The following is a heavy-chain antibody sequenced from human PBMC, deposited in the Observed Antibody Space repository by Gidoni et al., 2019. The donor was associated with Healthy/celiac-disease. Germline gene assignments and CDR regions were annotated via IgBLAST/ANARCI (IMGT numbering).Heavy chain of an antibody. Sequence: EVQLVESGGGLVKPGGSLRLSCAASGFTFSRYSMNWVRQAPGKGLEWVSSISSSSSYIYYADSVKGRFTISRDNAKNSLYLQMNSLRAEDTAVYYCASLYCSGGSCYPYYYYGMDVWGQGTTVTVSS. D-gene: IGHD2-15*01. CDR1: GFTFSRYS. CDR3: ASLYCSGGSCYPYYYYGMDV. CDR2: ISSSSSYI. V-gene: IGHV3-21*01. J-gene: IGHJ6*02.